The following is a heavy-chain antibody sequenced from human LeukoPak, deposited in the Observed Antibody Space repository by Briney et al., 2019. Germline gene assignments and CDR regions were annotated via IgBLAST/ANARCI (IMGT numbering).Heavy chain of an antibody. Sequence: GGSLRLSCAASGFTFSSYSMNWVRQAPGKGLEWVSSITTSSSYIYYADSVKGRFTVSRDNAKNSLYLQMNSLRVEDTAVYYCARGLGGWYAGCDCWGQGTLVTVSS. CDR1: GFTFSSYS. CDR2: ITTSSSYI. J-gene: IGHJ4*02. V-gene: IGHV3-21*01. CDR3: ARGLGGWYAGCDC. D-gene: IGHD6-19*01.